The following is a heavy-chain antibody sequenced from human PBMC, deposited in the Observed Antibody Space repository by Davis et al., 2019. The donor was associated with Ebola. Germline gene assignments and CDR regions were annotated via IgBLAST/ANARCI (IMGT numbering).Heavy chain of an antibody. D-gene: IGHD1-14*01. CDR2: IFYSGST. CDR1: GDSMKTYL. J-gene: IGHJ6*02. CDR3: ARHHASDIRKMDV. Sequence: SETLSLTCTVPGDSMKTYLWSWIRQPPGKGLEWIGYIFYSGSTTYNPSLKSRVTMSIDTSKKQFSLKVNSVTPADTAVYHCARHHASDIRKMDVWGQGTTVTVSS. V-gene: IGHV4-59*01.